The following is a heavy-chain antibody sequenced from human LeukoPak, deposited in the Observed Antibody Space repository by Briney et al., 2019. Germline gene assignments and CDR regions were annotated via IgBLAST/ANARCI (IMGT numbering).Heavy chain of an antibody. J-gene: IGHJ4*02. CDR1: GFTVSSNY. D-gene: IGHD3-3*01. CDR3: ATARNTIFGFDY. V-gene: IGHV3-53*01. CDR2: IYSGGST. Sequence: GGSLRLSCAASGFTVSSNYMSWVRQAPGKGLEWVSVIYSGGSTYYADSVKGRFTISRDNSKNTLYLQMNSLRAEDTAVYYCATARNTIFGFDYRGQGTLVTVSS.